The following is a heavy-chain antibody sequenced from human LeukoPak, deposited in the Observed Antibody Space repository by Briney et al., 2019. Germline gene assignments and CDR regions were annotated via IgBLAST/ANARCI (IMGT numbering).Heavy chain of an antibody. Sequence: SETLSLTCTVSGGSISSSSYYWGWIRQPPGKGLEWIGEINHSGSTNYNPSLKSRVTISVDTSKNQFSLKLSSVTAADTAVYYCASHPSLHSSSSIFDYSGQGTLVTVSS. CDR3: ASHPSLHSSSSIFDY. J-gene: IGHJ4*02. CDR2: INHSGST. D-gene: IGHD6-6*01. CDR1: GGSISSSSYY. V-gene: IGHV4-39*01.